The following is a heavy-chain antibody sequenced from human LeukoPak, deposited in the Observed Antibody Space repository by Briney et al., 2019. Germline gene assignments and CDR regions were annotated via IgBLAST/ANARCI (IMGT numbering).Heavy chain of an antibody. CDR3: ARGLSALDY. J-gene: IGHJ4*02. V-gene: IGHV1-8*01. D-gene: IGHD6-6*01. CDR2: MNPNSGNT. Sequence: GASVKVSCKASGYTFTSYDIKWVRQATGQGLEWMGWMNPNSGNTGYAQKFQGRVTLTRDTSISTAYMELSSLRSEDTAVYYGARGLSALDYWGQGTLVTVSS. CDR1: GYTFTSYD.